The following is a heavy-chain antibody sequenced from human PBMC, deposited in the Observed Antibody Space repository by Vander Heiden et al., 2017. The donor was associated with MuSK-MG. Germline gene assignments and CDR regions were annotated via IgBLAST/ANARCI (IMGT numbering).Heavy chain of an antibody. CDR3: ASQPLDTAMVTSDY. CDR2: ISSSSSYT. D-gene: IGHD5-18*01. J-gene: IGHJ4*02. CDR1: GFTFSDYY. Sequence: QVQLVESGGGLVKPGGSLRLSCAASGFTFSDYYMSWIRQAPGKGLEWVSYISSSSSYTNYADSVKGRFTISRDNAKNSLYLQMNSLRAEDTAVYYCASQPLDTAMVTSDYWGQGTLVTVSS. V-gene: IGHV3-11*05.